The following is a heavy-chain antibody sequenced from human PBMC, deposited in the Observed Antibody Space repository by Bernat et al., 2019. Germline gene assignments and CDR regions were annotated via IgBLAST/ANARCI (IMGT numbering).Heavy chain of an antibody. CDR1: GFTFSSYA. CDR2: VSGSGGST. D-gene: IGHD7-27*01. V-gene: IGHV3-23*01. CDR3: AKVGTTASGYYDYYYMDV. J-gene: IGHJ6*03. Sequence: EVQLLESGGGLVQPGGSLRLSCAASGFTFSSYAMSWVRQGPGKGLEWVSGVSGSGGSTNYADSVKGRFTISRDNSKNTLYLQMNSLRAEDTAVYYCAKVGTTASGYYDYYYMDVWGKGTTVTVSS.